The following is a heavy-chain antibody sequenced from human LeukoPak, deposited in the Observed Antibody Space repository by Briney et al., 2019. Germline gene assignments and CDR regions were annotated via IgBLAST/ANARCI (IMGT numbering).Heavy chain of an antibody. D-gene: IGHD3-10*01. CDR2: INHSGST. J-gene: IGHJ6*02. Sequence: SETLSLTCAVYGGSFSGYYWSWIRQPPGKGLEWIGEINHSGSTNYNPSLKSRVTISVDTSKNQFSLKLSSVTAADTAVYYCAREVGGYYYGSGSYYQRSYYYYGMDVWGQGTTVTVSS. V-gene: IGHV4-34*01. CDR1: GGSFSGYY. CDR3: AREVGGYYYGSGSYYQRSYYYYGMDV.